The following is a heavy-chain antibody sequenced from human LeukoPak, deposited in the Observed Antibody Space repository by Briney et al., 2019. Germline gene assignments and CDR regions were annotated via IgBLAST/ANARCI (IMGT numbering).Heavy chain of an antibody. V-gene: IGHV1-18*01. D-gene: IGHD1-14*01. Sequence: GASVKVSCKASGGTFSSYAISWVRQAPGQGLEWMGWISAYNGNTNYAQKLQGRVTMTTDTSTSTAYMELRSLTSDDTAIYYCARESHITREDYWGQGTLVTVSS. CDR3: ARESHITREDY. CDR2: ISAYNGNT. J-gene: IGHJ4*02. CDR1: GGTFSSYA.